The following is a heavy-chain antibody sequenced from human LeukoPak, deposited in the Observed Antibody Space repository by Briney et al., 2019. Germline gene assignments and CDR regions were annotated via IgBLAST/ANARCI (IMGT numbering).Heavy chain of an antibody. CDR1: GYTFTGYY. CDR3: ARDVGLVQLWFDP. D-gene: IGHD1-1*01. V-gene: IGHV1-2*02. CDR2: INPNSGGT. Sequence: ASVKVSCKASGYTFTGYYMHWVRQAPGQGLEWMGWINPNSGGTNYAQKFQGRVTMTRDTSISTAYMELSRLRFDGTAVYYCARDVGLVQLWFDPWGQGTLVTVSS. J-gene: IGHJ5*02.